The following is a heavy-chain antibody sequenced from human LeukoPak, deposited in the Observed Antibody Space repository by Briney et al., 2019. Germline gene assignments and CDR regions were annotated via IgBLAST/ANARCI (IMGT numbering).Heavy chain of an antibody. CDR1: GFTFSGYA. V-gene: IGHV3-30-3*01. J-gene: IGHJ4*02. CDR3: ARDTSRYSYGPYYFDY. CDR2: ISYGGSNK. D-gene: IGHD5-18*01. Sequence: PGGSLRLSCAASGFTFSGYAMHWVRQAPGKGLEWVAVISYGGSNKYYADSVKGRFTISRDNSKNTLYLQMNSLRAEDTAVYYCARDTSRYSYGPYYFDYWGQGTLVTVSS.